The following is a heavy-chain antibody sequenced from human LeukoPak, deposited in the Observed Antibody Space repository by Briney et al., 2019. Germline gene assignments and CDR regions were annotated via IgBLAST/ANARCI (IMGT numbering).Heavy chain of an antibody. V-gene: IGHV4-30-2*01. CDR3: ARAKEITMVRGLIITFYFNY. CDR2: IYYSGST. D-gene: IGHD3-10*01. Sequence: SQTLSLTCAVSGASISSGGYSWTWNRQPPGKGLEWIGNIYYSGSTDYNPSLKSRVTMSVDRSKNQFSLNLSSVTAADTAVYYCARAKEITMVRGLIITFYFNYWGQGTLVTVSS. CDR1: GASISSGGYS. J-gene: IGHJ4*02.